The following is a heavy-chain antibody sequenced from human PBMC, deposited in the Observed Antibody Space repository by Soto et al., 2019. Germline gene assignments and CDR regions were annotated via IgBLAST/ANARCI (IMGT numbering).Heavy chain of an antibody. J-gene: IGHJ3*02. V-gene: IGHV1-46*01. Sequence: ASVKVSCKASGYTFASYYRHWVRQAPGQGLKWMGIINPSGGSTSYAQKFQGRVTMTRDTSTSTVYMKLSSLRSEDTAVYYCARELNIRFLEWLLFPTDAFDIWCQGTMLTVSS. CDR2: INPSGGST. CDR1: GYTFASYY. CDR3: ARELNIRFLEWLLFPTDAFDI. D-gene: IGHD3-3*01.